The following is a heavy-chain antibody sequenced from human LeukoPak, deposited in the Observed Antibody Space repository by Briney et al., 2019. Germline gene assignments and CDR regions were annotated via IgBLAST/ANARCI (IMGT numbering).Heavy chain of an antibody. J-gene: IGHJ6*02. Sequence: GGSLRLSCAASGSTVSSNYMSWVRQAPGKGLEWVSVIYSCGSTYYADSVKGRFTISRDNSKNTLYLQMNSLRSEDTAVYYCASGFCSTSCYYYYGMDVWGQGTTVTVSS. CDR3: ASGFCSTSCYYYYGMDV. V-gene: IGHV3-53*05. CDR2: IYSCGST. D-gene: IGHD2-2*01. CDR1: GSTVSSNY.